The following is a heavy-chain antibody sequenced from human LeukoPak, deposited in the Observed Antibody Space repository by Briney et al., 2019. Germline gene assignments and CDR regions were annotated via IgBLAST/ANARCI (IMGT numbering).Heavy chain of an antibody. CDR3: ARDRYTYPYYYGVAL. D-gene: IGHD5-24*01. CDR1: GRSITSYY. CDR2: IYYTGST. V-gene: IGHV4-59*01. Sequence: DPLSLLCSFSGRSITSYYWSWIPQPPGKGPVWIGYIYYTGSTNYNPSLTSRVTISVDPSTTRFSLKLSSVPAADTAVYYCARDRYTYPYYYGVALWSQATTATVSS. J-gene: IGHJ6*02.